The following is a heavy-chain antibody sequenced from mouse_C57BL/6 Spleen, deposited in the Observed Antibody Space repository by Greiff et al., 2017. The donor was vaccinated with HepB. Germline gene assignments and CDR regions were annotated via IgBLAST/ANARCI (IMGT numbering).Heavy chain of an antibody. J-gene: IGHJ4*01. Sequence: VQLQQSGAGLVKPGASVKLSCKASGFTFTSYDISWVKQRPGQGLEWIGWISARDGSTNYHEKFKGKATLTVDTSSSTPYMQIHSLTSEDTAVYYCARGAEHDTDEALDYWGQGTTLTVSS. D-gene: IGHD2-3*01. CDR1: GFTFTSYD. CDR3: ARGAEHDTDEALDY. V-gene: IGHV1-85*01. CDR2: ISARDGST.